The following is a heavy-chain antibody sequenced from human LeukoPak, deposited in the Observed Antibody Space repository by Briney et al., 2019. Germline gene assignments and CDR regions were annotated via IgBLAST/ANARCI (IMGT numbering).Heavy chain of an antibody. J-gene: IGHJ4*02. CDR3: ARKYDFWSAYSDY. V-gene: IGHV3-21*01. Sequence: PGGSLRLSCAASGFTFSSYSMKWVRQAQGKGLEWVSSISSGNTYKYYGDSVKARFTISRNNTKNSLYLQMNSLKSEDTSVYYCARKYDFWSAYSDYWGQGTLVTVSS. D-gene: IGHD3-3*01. CDR2: ISSGNTYK. CDR1: GFTFSSYS.